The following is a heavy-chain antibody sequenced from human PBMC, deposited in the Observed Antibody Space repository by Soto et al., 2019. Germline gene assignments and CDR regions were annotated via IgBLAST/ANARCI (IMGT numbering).Heavy chain of an antibody. CDR3: ARVPYVQDRSGYFYGYFDY. Sequence: PSETLSLTCTVSGGSISTYYWNWIRQPPGKGLEWIGYIYYSGSTNYNPSLKSRVTISVDTSKNQFSLKLSSVTAADTAVYYCARVPYVQDRSGYFYGYFDYWGQGTLVTVSS. CDR2: IYYSGST. V-gene: IGHV4-59*01. J-gene: IGHJ4*02. D-gene: IGHD3-22*01. CDR1: GGSISTYY.